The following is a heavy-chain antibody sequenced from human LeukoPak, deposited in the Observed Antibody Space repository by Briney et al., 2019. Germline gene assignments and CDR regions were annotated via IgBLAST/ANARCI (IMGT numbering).Heavy chain of an antibody. CDR1: GFTFSSYA. V-gene: IGHV3-23*01. J-gene: IGHJ4*02. D-gene: IGHD6-13*01. Sequence: PGGSLRLSCAASGFTFSSYAMSWVRQAPGKGLEWVSAISGSGGSTYYADSVKGRFTISRDNAKNSLYLQMNSLRAEDTAVYYCARDRGTSSWYYFDYWGQGTLVTVSS. CDR3: ARDRGTSSWYYFDY. CDR2: ISGSGGST.